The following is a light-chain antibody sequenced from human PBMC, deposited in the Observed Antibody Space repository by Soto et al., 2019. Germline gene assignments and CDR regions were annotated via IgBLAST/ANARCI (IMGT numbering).Light chain of an antibody. CDR2: GAS. V-gene: IGKV3-20*01. Sequence: EIVLTQSPDTLSLSPGERVTLSCRASQSVYNNYLAWYQQRPGQAPRTLIYGASSRATGIPDRFSGSGSGTDFTLSISGLEPEDSAVYYCQQYGNSLTFGGGTKVEIK. J-gene: IGKJ4*01. CDR3: QQYGNSLT. CDR1: QSVYNNY.